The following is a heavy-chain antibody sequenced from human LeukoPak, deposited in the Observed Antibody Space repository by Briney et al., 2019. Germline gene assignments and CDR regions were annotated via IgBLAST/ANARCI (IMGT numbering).Heavy chain of an antibody. CDR3: ARSPTQWFGESPNWLDP. D-gene: IGHD3-10*01. CDR2: INHSGST. V-gene: IGHV4-34*01. J-gene: IGHJ5*02. CDR1: GGSFSGYY. Sequence: SETLSLTCAVYGGSFSGYYWSWIRQPPGKGLEWIGEINHSGSTNYNPSLKSRVTISVDTSKNQFSLKLSSVTAADTAVYYCARSPTQWFGESPNWLDPWGQGTLVTVSS.